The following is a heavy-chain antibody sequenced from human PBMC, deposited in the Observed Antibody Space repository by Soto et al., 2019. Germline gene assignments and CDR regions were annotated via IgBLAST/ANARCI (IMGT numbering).Heavy chain of an antibody. Sequence: GGSLRLSCAASGFTFINSAMTWVRQAPGQGLQYVSSITGSGEKSFYADCVRGRFTISRDNSKNMLFLQMSSLRAKDTAVYFCAEGVLDRGVDYWGQGTLVTVSS. V-gene: IGHV3-23*01. D-gene: IGHD6-6*01. J-gene: IGHJ4*02. CDR1: GFTFINSA. CDR2: ITGSGEKS. CDR3: AEGVLDRGVDY.